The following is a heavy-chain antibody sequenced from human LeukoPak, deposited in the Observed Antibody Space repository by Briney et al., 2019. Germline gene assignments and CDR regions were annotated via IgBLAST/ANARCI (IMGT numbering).Heavy chain of an antibody. J-gene: IGHJ3*02. D-gene: IGHD3-10*01. CDR2: IYHSGST. CDR3: ARVWSMARDFHAFDI. CDR1: GGSIGSSNW. V-gene: IGHV4-4*02. Sequence: PSETLSLTCAVSGGSIGSSNWWSWVRPPPGKGLEWIGEIYHSGSTNYNPSLKSRVTISVDKSKNQFSLKLSSVTAADTAVYYCARVWSMARDFHAFDIWGQGTMVTVSS.